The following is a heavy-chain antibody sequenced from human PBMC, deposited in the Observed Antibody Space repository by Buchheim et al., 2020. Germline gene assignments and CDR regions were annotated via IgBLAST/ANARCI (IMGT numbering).Heavy chain of an antibody. Sequence: EVQLVESGGGLVQPGGSLRLSCAASEFTFSSYVMHWVRQAPGKGLVWVSRINSDGTNTDYADSVKGRFTISRDNAKNTLYPQMNSLRAEDTAMYFCARGHNLKLDPRGQGTL. D-gene: IGHD1-14*01. J-gene: IGHJ5*02. V-gene: IGHV3-74*01. CDR2: INSDGTNT. CDR3: ARGHNLKLDP. CDR1: EFTFSSYV.